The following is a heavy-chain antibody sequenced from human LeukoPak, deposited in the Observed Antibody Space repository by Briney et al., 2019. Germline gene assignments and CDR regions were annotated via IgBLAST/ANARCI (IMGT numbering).Heavy chain of an antibody. Sequence: PGGSLRLSCTAAGFTFSSHGMHWVRQAPGKGLEWLAVIWYDGSNKYYADSVRGRFTISRDNSKNTLFLQMNSLRVEDTAVYYCARWGPDKRFDYWGQGALLTVSS. J-gene: IGHJ4*02. CDR1: GFTFSSHG. CDR2: IWYDGSNK. V-gene: IGHV3-33*01. CDR3: ARWGPDKRFDY. D-gene: IGHD3-16*01.